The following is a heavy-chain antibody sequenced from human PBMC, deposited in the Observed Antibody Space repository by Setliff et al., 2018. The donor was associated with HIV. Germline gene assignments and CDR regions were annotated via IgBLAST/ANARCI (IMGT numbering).Heavy chain of an antibody. CDR1: GYTFTDYY. D-gene: IGHD1-26*01. Sequence: ASVKVSCKASGYTFTDYYLHWVRQGPGQGLEWMGWINPNSGDTNYTQKFQGRVTMTRDASIRTAYMELSSLTSDDTAVYYCASLATNRWDYWGRGTLVTVSS. V-gene: IGHV1-2*02. J-gene: IGHJ4*02. CDR2: INPNSGDT. CDR3: ASLATNRWDY.